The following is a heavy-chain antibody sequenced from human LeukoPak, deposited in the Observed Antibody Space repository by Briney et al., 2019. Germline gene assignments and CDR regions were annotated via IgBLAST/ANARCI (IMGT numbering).Heavy chain of an antibody. CDR2: IIYSGNT. CDR1: SGSISSTSYY. V-gene: IGHV4-39*01. J-gene: IGHJ5*02. Sequence: SETLSLTCTASSGSISSTSYYWGWIRQPPGRRLEWSGGIIYSGNTYYNPSLKSRVTISVDTTKNQFSLKLSSVTAADTAVYYCARQVWELRTNWFDPWGQGTLVTVSS. D-gene: IGHD1-26*01. CDR3: ARQVWELRTNWFDP.